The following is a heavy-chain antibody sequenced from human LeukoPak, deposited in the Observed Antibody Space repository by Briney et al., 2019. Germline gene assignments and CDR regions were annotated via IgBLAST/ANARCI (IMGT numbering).Heavy chain of an antibody. V-gene: IGHV4-39*01. CDR3: TRHFGSGRDDY. CDR2: IHYSGST. D-gene: IGHD3-10*01. J-gene: IGHJ4*02. Sequence: SETLSLTCTVSGGSISSSNYYWGWIRQPPGKGLEWIGSIHYSGSTYYNPSLKSRVTVSIDTSKNQFTVNLSSVTAADTAVYYCTRHFGSGRDDYWGQGTLVTVSS. CDR1: GGSISSSNYY.